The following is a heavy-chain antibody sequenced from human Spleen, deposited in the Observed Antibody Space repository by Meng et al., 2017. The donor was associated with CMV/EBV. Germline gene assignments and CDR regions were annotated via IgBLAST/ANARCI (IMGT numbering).Heavy chain of an antibody. CDR3: AKSRNANFLGGMDV. D-gene: IGHD1-1*01. Sequence: SLKISCAASGFSFDDYAMHWVRQSPGKGLERVSYVNGSTGSVDYADSVKGRFTVSRDSAKNSLFLQMRSLRDEDTAVYYCAKSRNANFLGGMDVWGQGTTVTVSS. CDR2: VNGSTGSV. J-gene: IGHJ6*02. CDR1: GFSFDDYA. V-gene: IGHV3-9*01.